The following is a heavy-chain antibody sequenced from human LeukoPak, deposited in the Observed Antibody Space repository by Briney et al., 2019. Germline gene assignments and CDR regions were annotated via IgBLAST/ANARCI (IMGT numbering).Heavy chain of an antibody. D-gene: IGHD4-23*01. CDR3: ARDYGSSSPFDY. CDR1: GFTFSSYE. Sequence: GGSLRLSCAASGFTFSSYEMHWVRQAPGKGLEWVSYISSSGSTIYYADSVKGRFTISRDSAKNSLYLQMNSLRAEDTAVYYCARDYGSSSPFDYWGQGTLVTVSS. J-gene: IGHJ4*02. CDR2: ISSSGSTI. V-gene: IGHV3-48*03.